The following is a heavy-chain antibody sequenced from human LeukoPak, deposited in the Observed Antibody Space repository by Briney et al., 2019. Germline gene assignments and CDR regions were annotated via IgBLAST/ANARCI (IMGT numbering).Heavy chain of an antibody. CDR1: GFTFSSYA. Sequence: GGSLRLSCAASGFTFSSYAVHWVRQAPGKGLEWVAVISYDGSNKYYADSVKGRFTISRDNSKNTLYLQMNSLRAEDTAVYYCARGAKALYYFDYWGQGTLVTVSS. D-gene: IGHD1-26*01. J-gene: IGHJ4*02. CDR2: ISYDGSNK. CDR3: ARGAKALYYFDY. V-gene: IGHV3-30*04.